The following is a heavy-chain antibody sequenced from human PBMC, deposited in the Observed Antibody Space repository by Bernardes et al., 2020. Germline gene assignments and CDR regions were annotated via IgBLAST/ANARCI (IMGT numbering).Heavy chain of an antibody. Sequence: GGSLRLSCAASGFTFSTYEMNWVRQAPGKGLEWVSYISSSGSTIYYADSVKGRFTISRDNAKNSLYLQMNSLRVDDTAFYYCARDRPRFDNWGQGTLVTVSS. CDR1: GFTFSTYE. V-gene: IGHV3-48*03. CDR2: ISSSGSTI. CDR3: ARDRPRFDN. J-gene: IGHJ4*02.